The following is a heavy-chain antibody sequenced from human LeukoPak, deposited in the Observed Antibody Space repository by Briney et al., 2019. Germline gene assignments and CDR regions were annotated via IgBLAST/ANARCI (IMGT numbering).Heavy chain of an antibody. Sequence: GGSLRLSCAASGFTFSNAWMSWVRQTPGKGLEWVGRIKSKTDGGTTDYAAPVKGGFTISRDDSKNTLYLQMISLKTEDTAVYYCAADGIVVVTATQNYFDHWGQGTLVTVSS. CDR1: GFTFSNAW. CDR2: IKSKTDGGTT. D-gene: IGHD2-21*02. V-gene: IGHV3-15*01. J-gene: IGHJ4*02. CDR3: AADGIVVVTATQNYFDH.